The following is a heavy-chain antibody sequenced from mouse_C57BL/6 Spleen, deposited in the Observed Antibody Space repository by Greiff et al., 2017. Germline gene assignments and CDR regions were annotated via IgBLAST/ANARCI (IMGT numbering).Heavy chain of an antibody. J-gene: IGHJ4*01. CDR2: IDPSDSAT. CDR1: GYTFTSYW. Sequence: QVQLQQPGPELVRPGSSVKLSCKASGYTFTSYWMHWVKQRPIQGLEWIGNIDPSDSATHYNPQFKDKATLTVDNSSSTAYMQRSRLTSMDSAVYDYARERGVTTEGAPYAMDYWGQGTSVTVSS. V-gene: IGHV1-52*01. CDR3: ARERGVTTEGAPYAMDY. D-gene: IGHD2-12*01.